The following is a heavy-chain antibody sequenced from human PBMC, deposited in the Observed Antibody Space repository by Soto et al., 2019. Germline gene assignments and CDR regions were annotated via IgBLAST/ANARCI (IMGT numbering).Heavy chain of an antibody. Sequence: SETLSLTCAVSGGSISSGGYSWSWIRQPPGKGLEWIGYIYHSGSTYYNPSLKSRVTISVDTSKNQFSLKLSSVTAADTAVYYCARRYGGYFDYWGKGTLITVSS. J-gene: IGHJ4*02. V-gene: IGHV4-30-2*05. CDR2: IYHSGST. CDR3: ARRYGGYFDY. D-gene: IGHD4-17*01. CDR1: GGSISSGGYS.